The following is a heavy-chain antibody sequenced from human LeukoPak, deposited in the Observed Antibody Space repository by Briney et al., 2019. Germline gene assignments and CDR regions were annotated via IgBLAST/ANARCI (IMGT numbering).Heavy chain of an antibody. Sequence: QPGGSLRLSCAASGFTFDDYAMHWVRQAPGKGLEGVSLIRGDGGSTYYADSVKGRFTISRDNSKNSLYLQMNSLRTEDTALYYCAKDIGEIMITFGGVIDGGYFDYWGQGTLVTVSS. J-gene: IGHJ4*02. CDR1: GFTFDDYA. CDR2: IRGDGGST. V-gene: IGHV3-43*02. CDR3: AKDIGEIMITFGGVIDGGYFDY. D-gene: IGHD3-16*02.